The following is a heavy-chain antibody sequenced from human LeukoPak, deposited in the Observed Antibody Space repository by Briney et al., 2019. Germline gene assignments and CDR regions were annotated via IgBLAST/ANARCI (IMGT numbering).Heavy chain of an antibody. D-gene: IGHD3-22*01. CDR2: IRYDGSNK. CDR3: AKDQGDNGYDSSGYYYT. CDR1: GFTFSSYG. J-gene: IGHJ5*02. Sequence: GGSLRLSCAASGFTFSSYGMHWVRQAPGKGLEWVAFIRYDGSNKYYADSVKGRFTISRDNSKNTLYLQMNSLRAEDTAVYYCAKDQGDNGYDSSGYYYTWGQGTLVTVSS. V-gene: IGHV3-30*02.